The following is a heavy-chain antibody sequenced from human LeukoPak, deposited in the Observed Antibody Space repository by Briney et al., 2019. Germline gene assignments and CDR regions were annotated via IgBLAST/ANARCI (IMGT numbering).Heavy chain of an antibody. J-gene: IGHJ6*03. D-gene: IGHD2-2*01. CDR1: GFTFSSYS. V-gene: IGHV4-59*10. CDR2: IYTSGST. Sequence: GSLRLSCAASGFTFSSYSMNWVRQAPGKGLEWIGRIYTSGSTNYNPSLKSRVTVSVDTSKNQFSLKLSSVTAADTAVYYCARPSLYYCSSTSCYSYYYYYMDVWGKGTTVTISS. CDR3: ARPSLYYCSSTSCYSYYYYYMDV.